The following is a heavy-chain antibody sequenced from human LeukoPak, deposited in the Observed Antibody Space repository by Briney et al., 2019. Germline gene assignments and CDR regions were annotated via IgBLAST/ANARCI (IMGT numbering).Heavy chain of an antibody. Sequence: ASVKVSCKASGYTFTRYGISWVRQAPGQGLEWMGWISAYNGNTNYAQKIQGRVTMTTDTSTGTAYMELRSLRSDDTAVYYCARDAGISSGWHRELDYWGQGTLVTVSS. CDR1: GYTFTRYG. V-gene: IGHV1-18*01. D-gene: IGHD6-19*01. J-gene: IGHJ4*02. CDR3: ARDAGISSGWHRELDY. CDR2: ISAYNGNT.